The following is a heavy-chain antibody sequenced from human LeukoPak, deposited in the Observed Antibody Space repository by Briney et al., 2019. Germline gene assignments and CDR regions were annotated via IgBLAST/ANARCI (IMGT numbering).Heavy chain of an antibody. CDR3: AKDVGDSSRRGPGY. V-gene: IGHV3-30*02. Sequence: GSLRLSCAASGFIFSSSGKQWVRPAPGKGLEWVAFIAYDGGRTYYADSVKGRFTISGDNPTNTLYLQMNNLRVEDTAVYYCAKDVGDSSRRGPGYWGQGTLVTVFS. CDR1: GFIFSSSG. D-gene: IGHD3-22*01. CDR2: IAYDGGRT. J-gene: IGHJ4*02.